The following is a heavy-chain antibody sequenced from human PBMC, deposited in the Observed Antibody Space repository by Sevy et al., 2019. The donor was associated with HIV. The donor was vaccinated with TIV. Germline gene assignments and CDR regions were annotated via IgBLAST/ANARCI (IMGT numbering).Heavy chain of an antibody. V-gene: IGHV3-66*02. Sequence: GGSLRLSCAISGFTVNDKYIIWVRQAPGKGLEWVSFIFSSGSTYYADSAKGRLNISRDNSKNTVDLQMNSVRTEDTAVYYCVSLFLSYRSGWSYFDYWGQGTLVTVSS. J-gene: IGHJ4*02. CDR2: IFSSGST. CDR3: VSLFLSYRSGWSYFDY. CDR1: GFTVNDKY. D-gene: IGHD6-19*01.